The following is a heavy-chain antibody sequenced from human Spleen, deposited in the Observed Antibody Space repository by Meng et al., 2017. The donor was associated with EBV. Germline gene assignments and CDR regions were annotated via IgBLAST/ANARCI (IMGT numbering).Heavy chain of an antibody. J-gene: IGHJ4*02. Sequence: RQLPESGPGLVKPSETLSLTCTVSGGSISSSSYYWGWIRQPPGKGLEWIGNIYYSGSTYYNPSLKSRVTISVDTSKNQFSLKLSSVTAADTAVYYCASLYDSGYDFDYWGQGTLVTVSS. D-gene: IGHD5-12*01. CDR3: ASLYDSGYDFDY. CDR1: GGSISSSSYY. V-gene: IGHV4-39*01. CDR2: IYYSGST.